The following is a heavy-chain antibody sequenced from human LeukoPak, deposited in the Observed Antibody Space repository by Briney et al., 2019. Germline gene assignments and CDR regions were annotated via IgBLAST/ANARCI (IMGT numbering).Heavy chain of an antibody. D-gene: IGHD2-2*01. CDR3: ASVSLGYCSSTSCRSGGY. V-gene: IGHV4-34*01. Sequence: PSETLSLTCAVYGGSFSGYYWSWIRQPPGKGLEWIGETNHSGSTNYNPSLKSRVTISVDTSKNQFSLKLSSVTAADTAVYYCASVSLGYCSSTSCRSGGYWGQGTLVTVSS. CDR2: TNHSGST. J-gene: IGHJ4*02. CDR1: GGSFSGYY.